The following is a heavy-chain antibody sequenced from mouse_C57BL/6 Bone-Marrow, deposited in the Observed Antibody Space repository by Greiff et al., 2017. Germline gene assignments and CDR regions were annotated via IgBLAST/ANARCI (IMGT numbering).Heavy chain of an antibody. V-gene: IGHV1-72*01. CDR3: ARSPRALYYYGSIWYFDV. Sequence: QVQLQQPGAELVKPGASVKLSCKASGYTFTSYWMHWVKQRPGRGLEWIGRIDPNSGGTKYNEKFKSKATLTVDKPSSTAYMQLSSLTSEDSAVYYCARSPRALYYYGSIWYFDVWGTGTTVTVSS. CDR2: IDPNSGGT. CDR1: GYTFTSYW. D-gene: IGHD1-1*01. J-gene: IGHJ1*03.